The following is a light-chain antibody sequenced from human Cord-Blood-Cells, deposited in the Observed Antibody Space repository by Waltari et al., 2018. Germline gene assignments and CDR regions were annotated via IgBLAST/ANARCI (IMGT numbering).Light chain of an antibody. J-gene: IGLJ2*01. Sequence: QSVLTQPPSASGTPGQRVTISCSGSSSNLGSNTVNWYQQLPGTAPKPPIHSKNRRPSGVPDRFSGSKSGTSASLAISGLQSEDEADYYCAAWDDSLNVVFGGGTKLTVL. CDR2: SKN. CDR3: AAWDDSLNVV. CDR1: SSNLGSNT. V-gene: IGLV1-44*01.